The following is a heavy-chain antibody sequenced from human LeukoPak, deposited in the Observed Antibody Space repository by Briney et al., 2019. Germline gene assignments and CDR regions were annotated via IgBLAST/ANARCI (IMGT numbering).Heavy chain of an antibody. D-gene: IGHD1-26*01. CDR1: GFTFSSYW. CDR2: IKQDGSEK. Sequence: GGSLRLSCAASGFTFSSYWMSWVRQAPGKGLEWVANIKQDGSEKYYVDSVKGRFTISRDNAKNSLYLQMNSLRAEDTALYYCARDRESYSYHYYGMDVWGQGTTVTVSS. J-gene: IGHJ6*02. CDR3: ARDRESYSYHYYGMDV. V-gene: IGHV3-7*01.